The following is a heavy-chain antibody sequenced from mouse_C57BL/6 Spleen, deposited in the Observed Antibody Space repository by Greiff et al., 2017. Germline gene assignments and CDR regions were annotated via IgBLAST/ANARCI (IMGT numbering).Heavy chain of an antibody. CDR3: VRQYDYEDYAMDY. CDR1: GFSFNTYA. Sequence: EAGGGLVQPKGSLKLSCAASGFSFNTYAMNWVRQAPGKGLEWVARIRSKSNNYATYYADSVKDRFTISRDDSESMLYLQMNNLKTEDTAMYYCVRQYDYEDYAMDYWGQGTSVTVSS. V-gene: IGHV10-1*01. D-gene: IGHD2-4*01. CDR2: IRSKSNNYAT. J-gene: IGHJ4*01.